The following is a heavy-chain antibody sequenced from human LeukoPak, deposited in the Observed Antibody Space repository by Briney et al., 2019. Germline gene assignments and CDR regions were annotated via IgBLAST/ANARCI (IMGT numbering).Heavy chain of an antibody. CDR1: GYSFTSYW. CDR2: IYPGDSDT. V-gene: IGHV5-51*01. Sequence: HGESLKISCKGSGYSFTSYWIGWVRKMPGKDLEWMEIIYPGDSDTRYTPSFQVTISADKSISTAYLQWSSLKASDTAMYYCARSYSSGWPGAFDIWGQGTMVTVSS. CDR3: ARSYSSGWPGAFDI. D-gene: IGHD6-19*01. J-gene: IGHJ3*02.